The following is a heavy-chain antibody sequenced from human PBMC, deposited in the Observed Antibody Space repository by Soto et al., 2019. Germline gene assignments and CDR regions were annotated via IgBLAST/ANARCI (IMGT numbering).Heavy chain of an antibody. CDR2: IYHSGST. D-gene: IGHD4-4*01. CDR1: GGSISSGGYS. CDR3: ARGMTPVTTLAY. J-gene: IGHJ4*02. V-gene: IGHV4-30-2*01. Sequence: PSETLSLTCAVSGGSISSGGYSWSWIRQPPGKGLEWIGYIYHSGSTYYNPSLKSRVTISVDRSKNQFSLKLSSVTAADTAVYYCARGMTPVTTLAYWGQGTLVTVSS.